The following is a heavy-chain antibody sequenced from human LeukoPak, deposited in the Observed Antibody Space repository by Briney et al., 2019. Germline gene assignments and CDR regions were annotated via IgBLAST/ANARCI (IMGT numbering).Heavy chain of an antibody. Sequence: PGGSLRLSCAASGFTFSSYSMHWVRQAPAKGLEWVAFIRYDGSNKYYEDSAKGRFTISRDNSKNTLYLQMISPGTEDTAVYYCAKDREWLARSGYFDYWGQGTLVTVAS. D-gene: IGHD6-19*01. V-gene: IGHV3-30*02. CDR2: IRYDGSNK. CDR1: GFTFSSYS. J-gene: IGHJ4*02. CDR3: AKDREWLARSGYFDY.